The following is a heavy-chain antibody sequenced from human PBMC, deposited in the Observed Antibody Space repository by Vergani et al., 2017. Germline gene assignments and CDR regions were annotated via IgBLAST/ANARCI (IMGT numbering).Heavy chain of an antibody. CDR1: GGSISSSSYY. V-gene: IGHV4-39*01. Sequence: QLQLQESGPGLVKPSETLSLTCTVSGGSISSSSYYWGWIRQPPGKGLEWIGSLYYSGSTYYNPSLKSRVTISVDTSKNQFSLKLSSVTAADTALYYCASPRIHPTSGYPHYFDYWGQGTLVTVSS. CDR2: LYYSGST. CDR3: ASPRIHPTSGYPHYFDY. D-gene: IGHD3-22*01. J-gene: IGHJ4*02.